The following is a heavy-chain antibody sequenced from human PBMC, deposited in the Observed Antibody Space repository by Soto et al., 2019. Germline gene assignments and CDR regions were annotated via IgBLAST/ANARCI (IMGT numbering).Heavy chain of an antibody. D-gene: IGHD6-13*01. V-gene: IGHV4-34*01. Sequence: QVQLQQWGAGLLKPSETLSLTCAVYGGSFSVYYWRWIRQPPGKGLEWIGEIDHSGSTKYNPSLESRLTISVDTPKNQFSRKLTSVTAADTALYYCARGTRGRSSRWFVPWGQGTLVTVSS. CDR3: ARGTRGRSSRWFVP. J-gene: IGHJ5*02. CDR1: GGSFSVYY. CDR2: IDHSGST.